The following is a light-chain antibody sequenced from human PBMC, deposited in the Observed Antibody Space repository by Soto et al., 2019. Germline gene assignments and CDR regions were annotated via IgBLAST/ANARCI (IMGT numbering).Light chain of an antibody. CDR2: GAS. CDR3: QQYNNWPQT. CDR1: QSVSSN. V-gene: IGKV3-15*01. J-gene: IGKJ1*01. Sequence: ETVMTQSPATLSVSPGERATLSCRASQSVSSNLAWYQQKPGQAPRLLIYGASTRATGIPARFSGRGSGTEFTLTISSLQSEDFAVYYCQQYNNWPQTFGQGTQVEIK.